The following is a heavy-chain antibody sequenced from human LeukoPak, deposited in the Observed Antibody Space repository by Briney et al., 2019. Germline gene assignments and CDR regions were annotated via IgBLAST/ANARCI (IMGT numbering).Heavy chain of an antibody. J-gene: IGHJ6*02. CDR1: GFDFADHA. D-gene: IGHD3-16*01. Sequence: PGGSLRLSCAASGFDFADHAMRWVRQAPGKGLEWVAAISGISGSTTIYADSVKGRFAVSRDNSRNTLFLQMNSLRAEDTAVYHCAKNYASGRGVPYAMDVWGQGTTVTVAS. CDR2: ISGISGSTT. CDR3: AKNYASGRGVPYAMDV. V-gene: IGHV3-23*01.